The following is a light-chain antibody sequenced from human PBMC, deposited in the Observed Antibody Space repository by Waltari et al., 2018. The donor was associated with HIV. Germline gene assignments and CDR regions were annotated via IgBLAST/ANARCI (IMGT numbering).Light chain of an antibody. J-gene: IGLJ1*01. Sequence: QSVLTQPPSASETPGQRVTISCSGSSPHLGGNTVNWYQQLPGTAPKLLIYINNQRPAGFPDLFSGSKSGTSASRAISGLQSEDEADYYCAAWDDSLNGAYVFGTGTKVTVL. V-gene: IGLV1-44*01. CDR3: AAWDDSLNGAYV. CDR1: SPHLGGNT. CDR2: INN.